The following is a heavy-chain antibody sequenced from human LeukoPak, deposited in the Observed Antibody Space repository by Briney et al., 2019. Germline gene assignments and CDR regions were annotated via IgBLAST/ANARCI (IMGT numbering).Heavy chain of an antibody. CDR1: GFSFSSYW. CDR3: ARGFGYDNIATY. V-gene: IGHV3-74*01. J-gene: IGHJ4*02. Sequence: GGSLRLSCAASGFSFSSYWMHWVRQAPGKGLVWVSRINSDGSSTSYADSVKGRFTISRDNAKNTLYLQMNSLRAEDTAVYYCARGFGYDNIATYWGQGTLVTVSS. CDR2: INSDGSST. D-gene: IGHD5-12*01.